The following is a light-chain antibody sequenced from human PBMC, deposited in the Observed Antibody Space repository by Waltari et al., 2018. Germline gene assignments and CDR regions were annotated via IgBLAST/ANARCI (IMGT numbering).Light chain of an antibody. CDR2: DAS. Sequence: SCRASQSVASALAWYQQKPGQAPRLLIYDASSRATGISDKFSGSGSGTDFSLTISRVEPEDFAVYFCQMYVRLPVTFGQGTKVEVK. CDR3: QMYVRLPVT. CDR1: QSVASA. V-gene: IGKV3-20*01. J-gene: IGKJ1*01.